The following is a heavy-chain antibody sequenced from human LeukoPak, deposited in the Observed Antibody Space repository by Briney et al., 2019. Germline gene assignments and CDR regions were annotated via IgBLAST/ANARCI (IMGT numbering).Heavy chain of an antibody. V-gene: IGHV1-2*02. CDR1: GYTFTGYY. CDR2: INPNSGGT. J-gene: IGHJ5*02. CDR3: ARVYGSGFNWFDP. Sequence: ASVKVSCKASGYTFTGYYMHWVRQASGQGLEWMGWINPNSGGTNYAQKFQGRVTMTRDTSISTAYMELSRLRSDDTAVYYCARVYGSGFNWFDPWGQGTLVTVSS. D-gene: IGHD3-10*01.